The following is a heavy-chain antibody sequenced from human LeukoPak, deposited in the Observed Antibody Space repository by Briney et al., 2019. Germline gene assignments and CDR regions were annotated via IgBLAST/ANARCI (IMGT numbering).Heavy chain of an antibody. J-gene: IGHJ5*02. V-gene: IGHV4-34*01. D-gene: IGHD3-3*01. CDR1: GFTVSANY. CDR2: INHSGST. CDR3: ARALITIFGVIRLEGIHWFDP. Sequence: LRLSCAASGFTVSANYMNWVRQAPGKGLEWIGEINHSGSTNYNPSLKSRVTISVDTSKNQFSLKLSSVTAADTAVYYCARALITIFGVIRLEGIHWFDPWGQGTLVTVSS.